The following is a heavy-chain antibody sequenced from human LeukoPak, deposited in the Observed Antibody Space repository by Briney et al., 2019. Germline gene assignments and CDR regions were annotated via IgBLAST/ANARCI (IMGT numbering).Heavy chain of an antibody. J-gene: IGHJ4*02. CDR2: IYPGDSDT. D-gene: IGHD5-18*01. V-gene: IGHV5-51*01. CDR3: ARRGEAMDPFDY. CDR1: GYSFTSYW. Sequence: GESLKISCKDSGYSFTSYWIGWVRQMPGKGLEWMGIIYPGDSDTRYSPSFQGQVAISADKSINTAYLQWSSLKASDTAIYYCARRGEAMDPFDYWGQGTLVTVSS.